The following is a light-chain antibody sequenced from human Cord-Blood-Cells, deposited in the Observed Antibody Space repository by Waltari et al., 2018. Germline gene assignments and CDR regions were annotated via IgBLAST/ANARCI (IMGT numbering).Light chain of an antibody. CDR2: RND. V-gene: IGLV1-47*01. J-gene: IGLJ2*01. CDR3: AAWDDSLSGPVV. Sequence: QSVLTQPPSASGTPGQRVTISCSGSSSNIGSNYVYWYQQLPGTAPKLLIYRNDQRPCAVPDRFTGSESGTSASLAISWRRCEDETDYYCAAWDDSLSGPVVFGGGTKLTVL. CDR1: SSNIGSNY.